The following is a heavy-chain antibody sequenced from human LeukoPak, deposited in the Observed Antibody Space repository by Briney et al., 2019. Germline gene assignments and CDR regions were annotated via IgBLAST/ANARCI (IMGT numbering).Heavy chain of an antibody. Sequence: PGGSLRLSCAASEFTFSKFWMTWVRQAPGKGLEWVANIKQDGSEKSYVDSVKGRFAISRDNTKNSLYLQMNSLRVDDTAVYYCARGSGHDRVYYYGMDVWGQGTTVTVSS. CDR1: EFTFSKFW. J-gene: IGHJ6*02. CDR3: ARGSGHDRVYYYGMDV. D-gene: IGHD5-12*01. V-gene: IGHV3-7*03. CDR2: IKQDGSEK.